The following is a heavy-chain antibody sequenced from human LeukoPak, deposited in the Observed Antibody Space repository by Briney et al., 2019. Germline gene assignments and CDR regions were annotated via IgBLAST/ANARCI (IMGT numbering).Heavy chain of an antibody. CDR1: GYTFSNYG. D-gene: IGHD4-17*01. J-gene: IGHJ4*02. CDR2: INLKNGNT. Sequence: ASVKVSCKASGYTFSNYGISWVRQAPGQGLEWMGWINLKNGNTNYAQKFQDRVTVTIDTSTTTAYMELRSLRSDDTAVYYCARDWSAVTTSVTTLYYWGQGTLVTVSS. CDR3: ARDWSAVTTSVTTLYY. V-gene: IGHV1-18*01.